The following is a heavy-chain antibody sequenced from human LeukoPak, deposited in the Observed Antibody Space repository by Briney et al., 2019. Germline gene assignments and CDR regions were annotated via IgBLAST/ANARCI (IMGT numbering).Heavy chain of an antibody. D-gene: IGHD4-17*01. CDR1: GGSISSSTYY. J-gene: IGHJ4*02. CDR2: IYYSGST. Sequence: SETLSLTCTVSGGSISSSTYYWGWIRQAPGKGLEWIGSIYYSGSTHHNPSLKSRVTISVDTSKNRFSLKLSSVTAADTAVYYCARGTTLTNLDYWGQGTLVTVSS. V-gene: IGHV4-39*07. CDR3: ARGTTLTNLDY.